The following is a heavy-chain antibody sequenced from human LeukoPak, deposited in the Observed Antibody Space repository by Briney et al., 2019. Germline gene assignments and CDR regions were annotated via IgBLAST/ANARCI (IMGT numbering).Heavy chain of an antibody. CDR1: GFTFSSYA. V-gene: IGHV3-23*01. CDR2: ISGSGGST. CDR3: AKPRRLYNSRYYFDY. Sequence: GGSLRLSCAASGFTFSSYAMSWVRQAPGKGLEWVSAISGSGGSTYYADSVKGRFTISRDNSKNTLYLQMNSLRAEDTAVYYCAKPRRLYNSRYYFDYWGQGTLVTVSS. J-gene: IGHJ4*02. D-gene: IGHD1-20*01.